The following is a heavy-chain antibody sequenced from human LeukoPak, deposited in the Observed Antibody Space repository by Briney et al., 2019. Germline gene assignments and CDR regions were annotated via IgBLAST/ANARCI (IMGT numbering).Heavy chain of an antibody. V-gene: IGHV1-2*02. J-gene: IGHJ6*03. CDR2: INPNSGGT. CDR1: GYTFTGYY. D-gene: IGHD3-16*01. CDR3: ARAGDDYYYYYMAV. Sequence: ASVKVSCKASGYTFTGYYMHWVRQAPGQGLEWMGWINPNSGGTNYAQKFQGRVTMTRDTSISTTYMELSRLRSDDTAVYYCARAGDDYYYYYMAVWGKGTTVTVSS.